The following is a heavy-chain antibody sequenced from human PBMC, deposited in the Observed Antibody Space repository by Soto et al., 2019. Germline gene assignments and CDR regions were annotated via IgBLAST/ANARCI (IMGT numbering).Heavy chain of an antibody. V-gene: IGHV3-21*01. D-gene: IGHD6-6*01. CDR2: ISSSSSYI. CDR1: GFTFSSYS. CDR3: ARIEYSSSSYRN. J-gene: IGHJ4*02. Sequence: EVQLVESGGGLVKPGGSLRLSCAASGFTFSSYSMNWVRQAPGKGLEWVSSISSSSSYIYYADSVKGRFTISRDNAKNALYLEMNSLRAEDTAVYYCARIEYSSSSYRNWGQGTLVTVSS.